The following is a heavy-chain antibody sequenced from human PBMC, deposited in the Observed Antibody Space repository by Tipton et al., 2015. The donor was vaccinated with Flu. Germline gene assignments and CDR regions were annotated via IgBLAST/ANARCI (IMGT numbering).Heavy chain of an antibody. D-gene: IGHD1-26*01. CDR1: GGSISSYY. J-gene: IGHJ4*02. Sequence: TLSLTCTVSGGSISSYYWSWIRQPAGKGLEWIGRIYTSGSTNYNPSLKSRVTMSVDTSKNQFSLKLSSVTAADTAVYYCATSSSDSGSYPLDYWGQGTLVTVSS. CDR3: ATSSSDSGSYPLDY. V-gene: IGHV4-4*07. CDR2: IYTSGST.